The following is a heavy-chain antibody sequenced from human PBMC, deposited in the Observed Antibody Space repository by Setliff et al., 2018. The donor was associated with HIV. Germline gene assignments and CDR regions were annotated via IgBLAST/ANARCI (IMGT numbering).Heavy chain of an antibody. J-gene: IGHJ4*02. Sequence: SVKVSCKASGGTFSSYAISWVRQAPGQGLEWMGGIIPLFGTENYAQKFQGRVTITADESTSTAYMELSSLRAEDRAVYYCARGGEYFDYWGQGTLVTVSS. V-gene: IGHV1-69*13. CDR2: IIPLFGTE. D-gene: IGHD3-16*01. CDR1: GGTFSSYA. CDR3: ARGGEYFDY.